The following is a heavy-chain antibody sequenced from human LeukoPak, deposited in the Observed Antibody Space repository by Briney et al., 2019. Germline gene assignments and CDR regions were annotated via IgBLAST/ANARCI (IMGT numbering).Heavy chain of an antibody. CDR1: GGSISSSSYY. J-gene: IGHJ4*02. Sequence: SETLSLTCTVSGGSISSSSYYWGWIRQPPGKGLEWIVSIYYSGSTYYNPSLKSRVTISVDTPKNQFSLKLSSVTAADTAVYYCARHDFDFWSGHFGTMFDYWGLGTLVTVSS. CDR2: IYYSGST. D-gene: IGHD3-3*01. V-gene: IGHV4-39*01. CDR3: ARHDFDFWSGHFGTMFDY.